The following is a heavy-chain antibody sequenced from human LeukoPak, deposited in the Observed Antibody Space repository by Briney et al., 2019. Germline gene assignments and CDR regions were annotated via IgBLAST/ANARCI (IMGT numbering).Heavy chain of an antibody. CDR3: AKSANYYGSGSDDP. D-gene: IGHD3-10*01. V-gene: IGHV3-23*01. Sequence: GGSLRLSCAASGFTFSSYSMNWVRQAPGKGLEWVSAISGSGGSTYYADSVKGRFTIPRDNSKNTLYLQMNSLRAEDTAVYYCAKSANYYGSGSDDPWGQGTLVTVSS. CDR2: ISGSGGST. J-gene: IGHJ5*02. CDR1: GFTFSSYS.